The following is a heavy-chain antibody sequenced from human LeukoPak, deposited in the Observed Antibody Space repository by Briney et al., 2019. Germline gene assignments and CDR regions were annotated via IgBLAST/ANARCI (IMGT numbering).Heavy chain of an antibody. Sequence: SVKVSCKASGGTFSSYAISWVRQAPGQGLEWMGGIIPIFGTANYAQKFQGRVTITTDESTSTAYMELSSLRSEDTAVYYCARGVTYYYDSSGYAFDIWGQGTMVTVSS. CDR2: IIPIFGTA. CDR1: GGTFSSYA. J-gene: IGHJ3*02. CDR3: ARGVTYYYDSSGYAFDI. V-gene: IGHV1-69*05. D-gene: IGHD3-22*01.